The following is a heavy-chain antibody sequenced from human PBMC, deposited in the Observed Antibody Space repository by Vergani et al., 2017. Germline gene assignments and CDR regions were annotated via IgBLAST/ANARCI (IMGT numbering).Heavy chain of an antibody. D-gene: IGHD5-18*01. V-gene: IGHV4-39*01. CDR1: GVSISRSSYY. Sequence: QLQLQESGPGLVKPSETLSLTCTVSGVSISRSSYYWGWIRQPPGKGLEWIGRIYYSGSTYYNPSVKSRVTISVDTSKNLFTLKLSSVTAADTAVYYCSRRPHTAMVTGFDYWGQGTLVTVSS. CDR2: IYYSGST. J-gene: IGHJ4*02. CDR3: SRRPHTAMVTGFDY.